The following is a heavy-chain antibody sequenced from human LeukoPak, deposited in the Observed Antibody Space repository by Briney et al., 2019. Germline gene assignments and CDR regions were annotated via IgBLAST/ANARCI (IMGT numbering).Heavy chain of an antibody. D-gene: IGHD3-3*01. J-gene: IGHJ6*03. V-gene: IGHV3-11*04. CDR1: GFTFGDHS. CDR2: ISSSSSTI. Sequence: GGSLRLSCTASGFTFGDHSVSWFRQAPGKGLEWVSYISSSSSTIYYADSVKGRFTISRDNAKNSLYLQMNSLRAEDTAVYYCARDSPSGRYYDFWSGYYLYYYYYMDVWGKGTTVTVSS. CDR3: ARDSPSGRYYDFWSGYYLYYYYYMDV.